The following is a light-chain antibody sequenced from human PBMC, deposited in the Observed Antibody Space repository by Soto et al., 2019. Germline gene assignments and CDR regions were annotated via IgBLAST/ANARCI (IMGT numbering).Light chain of an antibody. J-gene: IGKJ4*01. V-gene: IGKV1-39*01. CDR1: QSISSY. CDR3: QQSFNTLFT. CDR2: AAS. Sequence: DIQMTQSPSSLSASVGDRVTITCRASQSISSYLNWYQQKPGKAPNLLIYAASTLQSGVPSRFSGSGSGTDFTLTISSLQPEDFATYYCQQSFNTLFTFGGGTKVEIK.